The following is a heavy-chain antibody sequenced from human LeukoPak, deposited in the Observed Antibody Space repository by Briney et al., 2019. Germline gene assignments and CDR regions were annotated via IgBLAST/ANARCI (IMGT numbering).Heavy chain of an antibody. D-gene: IGHD2-21*02. J-gene: IGHJ3*02. CDR1: GGSFSGYY. CDR2: INHSGST. Sequence: SETLSLTCAVYGGSFSGYYWSWIRQPPGKGLEWIGEINHSGSTNYNPSLKSRVTISVDTSKNQFSLKLSSVTAADTAVYYCARATYCGGVCYRIAFGIWGQGTMVTVSS. V-gene: IGHV4-34*01. CDR3: ARATYCGGVCYRIAFGI.